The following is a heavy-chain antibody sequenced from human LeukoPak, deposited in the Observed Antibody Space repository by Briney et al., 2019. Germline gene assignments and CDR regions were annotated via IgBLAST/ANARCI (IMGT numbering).Heavy chain of an antibody. CDR1: GFTVSSIH. D-gene: IGHD3-22*01. V-gene: IGHV3-53*01. J-gene: IGHJ3*02. Sequence: GGSLRLSCAASGFTVSSIHMVWVRQAPGKRLEWVSVTYTGGNSYYADSVKGRFIISRDISKSTLYLQMNSLRAEDSALYYCARGGRGSAAVVAPRSFDIWGQGTMVTVSS. CDR3: ARGGRGSAAVVAPRSFDI. CDR2: TYTGGNS.